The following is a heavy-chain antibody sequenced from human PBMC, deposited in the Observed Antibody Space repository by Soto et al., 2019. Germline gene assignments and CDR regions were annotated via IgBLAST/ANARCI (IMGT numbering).Heavy chain of an antibody. Sequence: QVQLVQSGAEVKKPGASVKVSCKGSGYTFISYDISWVRQAPGQGLEWMGRISAYNGNTNYAQNLQGRVTLTTDTPTSTAYMELRRLRSDDTAVYYCAINYNTLTGYYRFFNYWGQGTLVTVSS. CDR2: ISAYNGNT. V-gene: IGHV1-18*01. J-gene: IGHJ4*02. CDR3: AINYNTLTGYYRFFNY. CDR1: GYTFISYD. D-gene: IGHD3-9*01.